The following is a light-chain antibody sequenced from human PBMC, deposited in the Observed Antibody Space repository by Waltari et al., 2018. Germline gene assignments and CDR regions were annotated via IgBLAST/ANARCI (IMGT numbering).Light chain of an antibody. V-gene: IGLV1-47*01. J-gene: IGLJ3*02. CDR2: RND. CDR3: AAWDDSLSASL. CDR1: SFNIVGNY. Sequence: QTVLTQPPSVSGTPGQRVTLSCSGSSFNIVGNYLSWFQQPPGTAPKLLIYRNDELPSGVPDRISGSKSGTSASLAISGLRSEDEAHYYCAAWDDSLSASLFGGGTKLTVL.